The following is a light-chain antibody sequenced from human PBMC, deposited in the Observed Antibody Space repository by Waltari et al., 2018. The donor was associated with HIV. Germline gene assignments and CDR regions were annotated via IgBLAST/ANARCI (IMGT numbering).Light chain of an antibody. V-gene: IGLV7-46*01. CDR1: TGAVTRGHY. CDR2: ATT. J-gene: IGLJ2*01. CDR3: LLSFSFAVL. Sequence: QAVVTQEPSLTVSPGGTVTLTCGSSTGAVTRGHYPSWFQQKPGQAPRTLIFATTNRHSWTPARFSGSLLGDKSALTRTGAQPEDEADYYCLLSFSFAVLVGGGTKLTVL.